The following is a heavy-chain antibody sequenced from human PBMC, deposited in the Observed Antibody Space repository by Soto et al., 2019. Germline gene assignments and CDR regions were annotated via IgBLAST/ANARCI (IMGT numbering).Heavy chain of an antibody. D-gene: IGHD6-19*01. CDR2: ISSNGGNT. J-gene: IGHJ4*02. CDR3: ARARYSSDWLPFEY. V-gene: IGHV3-64*01. CDR1: GFTFINCA. Sequence: PGGSLRLSCAASGFTFINCAMSWVRQAPGKGLEFVSAISSNGGNTYYANSVKGRFTISRDNSKNTLYLQMGSLRAEDMAVYYCARARYSSDWLPFEYWGQGTLVTVSS.